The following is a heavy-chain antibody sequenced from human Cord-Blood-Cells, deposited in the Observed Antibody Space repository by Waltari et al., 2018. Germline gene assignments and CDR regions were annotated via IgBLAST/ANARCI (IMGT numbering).Heavy chain of an antibody. CDR2: IYYSGST. CDR1: GGSISSSSYY. V-gene: IGHV4-39*01. CDR3: ARLDDGYCSSTSCYTFDY. D-gene: IGHD2-2*02. J-gene: IGHJ4*02. Sequence: QLQLQESGPGLVKPSETLSLTCTVSGGSISSSSYYWGWIRQPPGKGLEWIGSIYYSGSTYYNPSLKMRVTISVDTSKNQFSLKLSSVTAADTAVYYCARLDDGYCSSTSCYTFDYWGQGTLVTVSS.